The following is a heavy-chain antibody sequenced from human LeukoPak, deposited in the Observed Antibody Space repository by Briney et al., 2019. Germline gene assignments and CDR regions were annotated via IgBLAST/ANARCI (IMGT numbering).Heavy chain of an antibody. Sequence: SETLSLTCAVSGGSISSGGYSWSWIRQPPGKGLEWIGYIYHSGSTYYNPSLKSRATISVDRSKNQFSLKLSSVTAADTAVYYCARVYGLYFDYWGQGTLVTVSS. V-gene: IGHV4-30-2*01. D-gene: IGHD3-10*01. J-gene: IGHJ4*02. CDR1: GGSISSGGYS. CDR2: IYHSGST. CDR3: ARVYGLYFDY.